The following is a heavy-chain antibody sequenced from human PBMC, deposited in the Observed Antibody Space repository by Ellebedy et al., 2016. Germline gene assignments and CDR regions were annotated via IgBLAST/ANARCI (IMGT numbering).Heavy chain of an antibody. CDR1: GFTFSTYA. V-gene: IGHV3-15*01. Sequence: GGSLRLSXVASGFTFSTYAMGWVRQSPGKGLEWVGRIKSKTDGETTDYAAPVKGRFTVSRDDSKTTLYLQMNSLKIEDTAVNYCSTLIYGSGDWGQGTLVTVSS. D-gene: IGHD3-10*01. CDR2: IKSKTDGETT. CDR3: STLIYGSGD. J-gene: IGHJ4*02.